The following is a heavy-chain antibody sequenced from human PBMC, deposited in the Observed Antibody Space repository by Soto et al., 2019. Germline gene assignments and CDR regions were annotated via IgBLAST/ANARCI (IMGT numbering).Heavy chain of an antibody. Sequence: EVQLVESGGGLVQPGGSLRLSCAASGFTFSSYWMHWVRKAPGKGLGWVSRINSDGSSTSYADSVKGRFTISRDNAKNTLYLQMNSLRAEDTAVYYCVRTSLVVAAATREDYWGQGTLVTVSS. CDR2: INSDGSST. CDR1: GFTFSSYW. CDR3: VRTSLVVAAATREDY. V-gene: IGHV3-74*01. J-gene: IGHJ4*02. D-gene: IGHD2-15*01.